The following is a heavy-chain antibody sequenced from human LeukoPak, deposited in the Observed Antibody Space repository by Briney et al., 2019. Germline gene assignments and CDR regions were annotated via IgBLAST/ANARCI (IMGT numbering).Heavy chain of an antibody. J-gene: IGHJ3*01. CDR2: IKEDGSEK. CDR1: GFSFSTSW. Sequence: GGSLTLSCVASGFSFSTSWMSWVRQAPGKEPEWVANIKEDGSEKSYVDSVKGRFTISRDNAKNSLYLEMDSLRVEDTAVYYCARGGISRAAFDVWGQGTMVTVS. V-gene: IGHV3-7*05. CDR3: ARGGISRAAFDV. D-gene: IGHD2-21*01.